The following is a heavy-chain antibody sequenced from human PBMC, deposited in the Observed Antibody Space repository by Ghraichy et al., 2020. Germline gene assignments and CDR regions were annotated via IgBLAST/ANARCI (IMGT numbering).Heavy chain of an antibody. CDR2: IYSGGTT. V-gene: IGHV3-53*01. Sequence: GGSLRLSCVGSGFDVSINRMSWVRQAPGKGLEWVSAIYSGGTTDYADSVKGRFTFSRDNSKNTVYLQMNSLRVDDTAMNYCARDLWAFDIWGQGTLVTVSS. J-gene: IGHJ3*02. CDR1: GFDVSINR. CDR3: ARDLWAFDI. D-gene: IGHD2-21*01.